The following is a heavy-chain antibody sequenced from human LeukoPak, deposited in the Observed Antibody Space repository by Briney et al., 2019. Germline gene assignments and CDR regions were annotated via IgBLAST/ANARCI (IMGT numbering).Heavy chain of an antibody. CDR3: ARDPSAFDI. J-gene: IGHJ3*02. V-gene: IGHV3-7*05. Sequence: GGSLRLSCAASGFTFSDYWMSWVRQTPGKGLEWVANIKQDGSEKYYVDSVKGRCTISRDNAKNSLHLQMNSLRAEDTAVYYCARDPSAFDIWGQGTMVTVSS. CDR1: GFTFSDYW. CDR2: IKQDGSEK.